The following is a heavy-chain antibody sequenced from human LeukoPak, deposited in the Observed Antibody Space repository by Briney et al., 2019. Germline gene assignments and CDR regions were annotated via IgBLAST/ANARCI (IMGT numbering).Heavy chain of an antibody. V-gene: IGHV4-38-2*02. J-gene: IGHJ4*02. D-gene: IGHD3-22*01. Sequence: SETLSLTCTVSGYSISSGYYWGWIRPPPGKGLEWIGSIYHSGSTYYNPSLKSRVTISVDTSKNQFSLKLSSVTAADTAVYYCARDGDTGYYDSSGYYWVWGQGTLVTVSS. CDR3: ARDGDTGYYDSSGYYWV. CDR1: GYSISSGYY. CDR2: IYHSGST.